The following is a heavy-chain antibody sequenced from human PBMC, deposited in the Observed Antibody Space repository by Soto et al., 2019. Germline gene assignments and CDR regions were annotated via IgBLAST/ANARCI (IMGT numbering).Heavy chain of an antibody. CDR3: ASSYGSGYRAFDY. V-gene: IGHV1-69*02. Sequence: QVQLVQSGAEVKKPGSSVRVSCKASGDTFTFYSINWVRQAPGLGLEWMGRINPILSMSNYAQRFQGRVTMTADKXTRTAYMELSSRRSEDTAMYYCASSYGSGYRAFDYWGQGALVTVSS. D-gene: IGHD3-10*01. J-gene: IGHJ4*02. CDR1: GDTFTFYS. CDR2: INPILSMS.